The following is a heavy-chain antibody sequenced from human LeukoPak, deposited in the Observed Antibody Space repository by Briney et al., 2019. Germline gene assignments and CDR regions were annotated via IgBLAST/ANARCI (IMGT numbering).Heavy chain of an antibody. CDR1: GDTIISHG. J-gene: IGHJ3*02. CDR2: ISAYSGTT. D-gene: IGHD1-26*01. Sequence: ASVKVSCRASGDTIISHGITWVRQAPGQGLEWMGWISAYSGTTNYAQKIQGRVTMTTDTSTNAAYLDLRSLRYDDTALYSCATVVGATTAFEIWGQGTVVTVSS. V-gene: IGHV1-18*01. CDR3: ATVVGATTAFEI.